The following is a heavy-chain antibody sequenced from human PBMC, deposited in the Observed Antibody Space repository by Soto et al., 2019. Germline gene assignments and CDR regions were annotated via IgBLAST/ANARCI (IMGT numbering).Heavy chain of an antibody. CDR2: ISGSGGST. CDR3: AKDFGDGYNAFDI. CDR1: GFTFSSYA. J-gene: IGHJ3*02. Sequence: XGSLRLSCSASGFTFSSYAMSWVRQAPGKGLEWVSAISGSGGSTYYADSVKGRFTISRDNSKNTLYLQMNSLRAEDTAVYYCAKDFGDGYNAFDIWGQETRVTV. V-gene: IGHV3-23*01. D-gene: IGHD5-12*01.